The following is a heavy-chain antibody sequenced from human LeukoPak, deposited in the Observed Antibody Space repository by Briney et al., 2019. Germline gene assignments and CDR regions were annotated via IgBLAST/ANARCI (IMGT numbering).Heavy chain of an antibody. Sequence: SQTLSLTCTVSGGSISSGGYYWSWIRQPPGKGLEWIGYIYHSGSTYYNPSLKSRVTISVDRSKNQFSLKLSSVTAADTAVYYCATRGVVGATHGLDYWGQGTLVTVSS. J-gene: IGHJ4*02. CDR1: GGSISSGGYY. V-gene: IGHV4-30-2*01. CDR3: ATRGVVGATHGLDY. CDR2: IYHSGST. D-gene: IGHD1-26*01.